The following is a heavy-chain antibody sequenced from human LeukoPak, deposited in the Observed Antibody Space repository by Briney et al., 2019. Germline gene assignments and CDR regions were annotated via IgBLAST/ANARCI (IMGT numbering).Heavy chain of an antibody. V-gene: IGHV4-4*07. J-gene: IGHJ4*02. CDR1: GGSIRSYY. Sequence: SETLSLTRTVSGGSIRSYYWSWIRQPAGKGLEWIGRIYSSGTTSYNPSLKSRVTMSVDTSKNQFSLKMRSVTAADTAVYYCAREVGATVGVSDYWGQGTLVTVSS. D-gene: IGHD1-26*01. CDR2: IYSSGTT. CDR3: AREVGATVGVSDY.